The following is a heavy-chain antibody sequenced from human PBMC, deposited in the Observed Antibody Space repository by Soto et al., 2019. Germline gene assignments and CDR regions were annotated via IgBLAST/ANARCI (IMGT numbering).Heavy chain of an antibody. CDR1: GYSFTSYW. J-gene: IGHJ6*02. Sequence: PGESLKISCKGSGYSFTSYWISWVRQMPGKGLEWMGRIDPSDSYTNYSPSFQGHVTISADKSISTAYLQWSSLKASDTAMYYCASRYSSSDEYYYYGMDVWGQGTTVTVSS. V-gene: IGHV5-10-1*01. CDR2: IDPSDSYT. CDR3: ASRYSSSDEYYYYGMDV. D-gene: IGHD6-6*01.